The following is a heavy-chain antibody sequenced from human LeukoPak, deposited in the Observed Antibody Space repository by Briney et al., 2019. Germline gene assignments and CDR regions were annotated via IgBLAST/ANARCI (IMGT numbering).Heavy chain of an antibody. CDR1: GGSISSSSYY. J-gene: IGHJ4*02. D-gene: IGHD6-13*01. CDR3: ARGGGILNDY. Sequence: SETLSLTCTVSGGSISSSSYYWGWIRQPPGKGLEWIGSIYYSGSTYYNPSLKSRVTISVDTSKNQFSLKLSSVTAADTAVYYCARGGGILNDYWGQGTLVTVSS. CDR2: IYYSGST. V-gene: IGHV4-39*07.